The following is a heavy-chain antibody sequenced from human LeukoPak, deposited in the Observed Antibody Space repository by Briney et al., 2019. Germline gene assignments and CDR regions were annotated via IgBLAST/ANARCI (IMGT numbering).Heavy chain of an antibody. J-gene: IGHJ4*02. CDR3: ARGGSGWADFDY. V-gene: IGHV1-8*01. D-gene: IGHD6-19*01. Sequence: ASAKVSCKASGYTFTSYDINWVRQATGQGLEWMGWMNPNSGNTGYAQKFQGRVTMTRNTSISTAYMELSSLRSEDTAVYYCARGGSGWADFDYWGQGTLVTVSS. CDR1: GYTFTSYD. CDR2: MNPNSGNT.